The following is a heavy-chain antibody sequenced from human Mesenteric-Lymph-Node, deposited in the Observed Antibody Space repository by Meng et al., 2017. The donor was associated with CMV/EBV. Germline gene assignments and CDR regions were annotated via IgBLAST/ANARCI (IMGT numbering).Heavy chain of an antibody. Sequence: GESLKISCAASGFDFSTYAMHWVRQAPGKGLEWVAVMSYDGRKKHYVDSVKGRFNISRDNSKNTLFLQMNSLRSEDTAVYYCARVRSSYYVFYFDYWGQGTLVTVSS. V-gene: IGHV3-30*04. CDR1: GFDFSTYA. D-gene: IGHD3-3*01. CDR3: ARVRSSYYVFYFDY. J-gene: IGHJ4*02. CDR2: MSYDGRKK.